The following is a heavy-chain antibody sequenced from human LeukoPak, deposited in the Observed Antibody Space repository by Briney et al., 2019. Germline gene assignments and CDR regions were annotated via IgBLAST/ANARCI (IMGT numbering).Heavy chain of an antibody. D-gene: IGHD3-10*01. V-gene: IGHV4-61*02. Sequence: SETLSLACTVSGGSISSGSYYWSWIRQPAGKGLEWIGRIYTSGSTNYNPSLKSRVTISVDTSKNQFSLKLSSVTAADTAVYYCAREGEQLWFGESLRAFDIWGQGTMVTVSS. CDR3: AREGEQLWFGESLRAFDI. CDR1: GGSISSGSYY. J-gene: IGHJ3*02. CDR2: IYTSGST.